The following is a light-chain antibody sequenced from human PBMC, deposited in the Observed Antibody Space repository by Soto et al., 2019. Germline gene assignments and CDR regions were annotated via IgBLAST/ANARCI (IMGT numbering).Light chain of an antibody. V-gene: IGKV3-20*01. Sequence: EIVLTQSPGTLSLSPGERVTLSCRASHSVSSRYLAWYQQKPGQAPRLLIYGASSRATGIPDRFSGSGSGTDFTLTISRLEPEDFAVYYCQQYGSSPPYTFGQGTKLEIK. CDR1: HSVSSRY. CDR2: GAS. CDR3: QQYGSSPPYT. J-gene: IGKJ2*01.